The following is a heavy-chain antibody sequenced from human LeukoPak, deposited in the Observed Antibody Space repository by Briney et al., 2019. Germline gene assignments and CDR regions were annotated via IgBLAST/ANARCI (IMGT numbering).Heavy chain of an antibody. CDR1: GFTFSSVW. V-gene: IGHV3-15*01. J-gene: IGHJ4*02. CDR2: IKSKAAGGTT. CDR3: TTGPDPTFDY. Sequence: GGSLRLSCAASGFTFSSVWVSWVRQAPGKGLEWVGRIKSKAAGGTTDYAVPVKGRFTISRDDSKNTLYPQMNSLKTEDTAIYYCTTGPDPTFDYWGRGTLVTVSS.